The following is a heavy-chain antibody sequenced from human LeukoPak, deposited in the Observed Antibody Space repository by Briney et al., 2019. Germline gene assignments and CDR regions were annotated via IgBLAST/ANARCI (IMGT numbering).Heavy chain of an antibody. D-gene: IGHD6-19*01. J-gene: IGHJ5*02. CDR2: IYHSGST. Sequence: PSETLSLTCAVSGYSISSGYYWGWIRQPPGKGLEWIGTIYHSGSTYYNPSLKSRVTISLDTSKNQFSLKLSSVTAADAAVYYCARDRPLLSAWSWFDPWGQGNLVTVSS. CDR1: GYSISSGYY. V-gene: IGHV4-38-2*02. CDR3: ARDRPLLSAWSWFDP.